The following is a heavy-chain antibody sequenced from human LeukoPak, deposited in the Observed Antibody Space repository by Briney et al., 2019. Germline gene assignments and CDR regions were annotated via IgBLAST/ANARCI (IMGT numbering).Heavy chain of an antibody. J-gene: IGHJ5*02. Sequence: SVRVSCKASGGTFSSYAISWVRQAPGQGLEWMGGIIPIFGTANYAQKFQGRVTITTDESASTAYMELSSLRSEDTAVYYCASVPTVVAANNWFDPWGQGTLVTVSS. V-gene: IGHV1-69*05. CDR2: IIPIFGTA. CDR3: ASVPTVVAANNWFDP. CDR1: GGTFSSYA. D-gene: IGHD2-15*01.